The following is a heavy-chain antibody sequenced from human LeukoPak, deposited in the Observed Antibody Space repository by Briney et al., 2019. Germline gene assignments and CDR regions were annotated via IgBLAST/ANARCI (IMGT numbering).Heavy chain of an antibody. CDR2: ISSSSSTI. Sequence: PGGSLRLSCAASGFTFSSYSMNWVRQAPGKGLEWVSYISSSSSTIYYADSVKGQFTISRDNAKNSLYLQMNSPRAEDTAVYYWAKRGYDSSGYYLGYWGQGTLVTVSS. CDR1: GFTFSSYS. V-gene: IGHV3-48*04. D-gene: IGHD3-22*01. CDR3: AKRGYDSSGYYLGY. J-gene: IGHJ4*02.